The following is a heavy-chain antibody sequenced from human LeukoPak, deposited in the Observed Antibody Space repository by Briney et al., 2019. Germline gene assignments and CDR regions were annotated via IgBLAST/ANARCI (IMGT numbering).Heavy chain of an antibody. CDR1: GFTFSSYW. V-gene: IGHV3-74*01. J-gene: IGHJ1*01. CDR2: INSDGSST. Sequence: GGSLRLSCAASGFTFSSYWMYWVRQAPGKGLVWVSHINSDGSSTTYADSVKGRFTISRDNAKNTLYLQMNSLRAEDTAVYYCARALGLAVGYFQHCGQGSLVTVSS. D-gene: IGHD6-19*01. CDR3: ARALGLAVGYFQH.